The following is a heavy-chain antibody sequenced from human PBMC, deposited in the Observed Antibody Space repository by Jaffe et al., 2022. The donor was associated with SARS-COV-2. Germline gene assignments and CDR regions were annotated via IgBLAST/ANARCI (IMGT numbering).Heavy chain of an antibody. CDR1: GYTFTSYY. J-gene: IGHJ6*02. V-gene: IGHV1-46*01. D-gene: IGHD6-19*01. CDR2: INPSGVST. Sequence: QVHLVQSGAEVKNPGASVKVSCKASGYTFTSYYMHWVRQAPGQGLEWMGIINPSGVSTNYAQKFQGRVTMTRDTSTSTVYMELSTLRSEDTAVYHCARGGQITVAGLRSGMDVWGQGTTVTVSS. CDR3: ARGGQITVAGLRSGMDV.